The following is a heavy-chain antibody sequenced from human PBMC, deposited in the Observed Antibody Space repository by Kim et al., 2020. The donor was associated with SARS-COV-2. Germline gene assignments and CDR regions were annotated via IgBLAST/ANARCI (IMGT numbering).Heavy chain of an antibody. CDR1: GGSFSGYY. J-gene: IGHJ5*02. Sequence: SQTLSLTCAVYGGSFSGYYWSWIRQPPGKGLEWIGEINHSGSTNYNPSLKSRVTISVDTSKNQFSLKLSSVTAADTAVYYCARDDRYCSSTSCFYTDYNGGFDPWGQGTLVTVSS. D-gene: IGHD2-2*01. CDR3: ARDDRYCSSTSCFYTDYNGGFDP. CDR2: INHSGST. V-gene: IGHV4-34*01.